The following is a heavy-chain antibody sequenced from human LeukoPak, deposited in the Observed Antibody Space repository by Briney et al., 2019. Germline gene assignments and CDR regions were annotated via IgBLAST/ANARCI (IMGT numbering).Heavy chain of an antibody. CDR2: INHSGST. J-gene: IGHJ6*03. V-gene: IGHV4-34*01. Sequence: SETLSLTCAVYGGSFSGYYWSWIRQPPGKGLEWIGEINHSGSTYYNPSLKGRVTISVDTSKNQFSLKLSSVTAADTAVYYCARLHYGGNYGYYYYYMDVWGKGTTVTISS. D-gene: IGHD4-23*01. CDR1: GGSFSGYY. CDR3: ARLHYGGNYGYYYYYMDV.